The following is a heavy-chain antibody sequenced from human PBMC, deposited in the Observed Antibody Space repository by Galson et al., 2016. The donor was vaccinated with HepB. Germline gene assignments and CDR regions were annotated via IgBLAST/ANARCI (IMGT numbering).Heavy chain of an antibody. V-gene: IGHV3-73*01. CDR2: IRSKANSYAT. CDR3: TRTLSSSWYNWFDP. Sequence: SLRLSCAASGFTFSGSAMHWVRQASGKGLEWVGRIRSKANSYATAYAASVKGRFTISRDDSKNTGYLQMNSLKTEDTAVYYCTRTLSSSWYNWFDPWGQGTLVIVSS. D-gene: IGHD6-13*01. CDR1: GFTFSGSA. J-gene: IGHJ5*02.